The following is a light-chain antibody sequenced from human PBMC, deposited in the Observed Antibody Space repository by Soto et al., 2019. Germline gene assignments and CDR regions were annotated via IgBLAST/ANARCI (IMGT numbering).Light chain of an antibody. J-gene: IGKJ1*01. Sequence: EIVVTQSPATLSVSPGERATLSCRASQSVGSNLAWYQQKPGQAPRLLIYDSSTRATGIPARFSGSGSGSEFTLTISSLQSEDYAVYYCQQFNNWPPWTFGQGTKVDIK. CDR2: DSS. CDR1: QSVGSN. V-gene: IGKV3-15*01. CDR3: QQFNNWPPWT.